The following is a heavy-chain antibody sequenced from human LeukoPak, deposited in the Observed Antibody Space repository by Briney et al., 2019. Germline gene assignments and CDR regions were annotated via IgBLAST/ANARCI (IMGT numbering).Heavy chain of an antibody. CDR1: GFTFSSYG. CDR2: ISYDGSNK. D-gene: IGHD3-22*01. Sequence: PGGSLRLSCAASGFTFSSYGMHWVRQAPGKGLEWVAVISYDGSNKYYADSVKGRFTISRDNSKNTLYLQMNGLRAEDTAVYYCAKLWDSSGYYREGYWGQGTLVTVSS. V-gene: IGHV3-30*18. CDR3: AKLWDSSGYYREGY. J-gene: IGHJ4*02.